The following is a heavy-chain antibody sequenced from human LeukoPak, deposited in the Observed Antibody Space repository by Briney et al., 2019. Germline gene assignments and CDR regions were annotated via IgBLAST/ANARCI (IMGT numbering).Heavy chain of an antibody. D-gene: IGHD4-17*01. V-gene: IGHV4-31*03. Sequence: NPSETLSLTCTVSGGSISSGGYYWSWIRQHPGKGLEWIGYIYYSGSTYYNPSLKSRVTISVDTSKNQFSLKLSSVTAADTAVYYCARVAETVTTLDYCGQGTLVTVSS. J-gene: IGHJ4*02. CDR1: GGSISSGGYY. CDR2: IYYSGST. CDR3: ARVAETVTTLDY.